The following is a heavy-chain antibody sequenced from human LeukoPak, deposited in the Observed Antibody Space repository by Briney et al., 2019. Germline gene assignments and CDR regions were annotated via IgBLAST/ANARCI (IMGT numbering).Heavy chain of an antibody. CDR2: IYYSGST. J-gene: IGHJ4*02. CDR3: ARDRGGIDYGDSLFDY. V-gene: IGHV4-59*12. CDR1: GDSISGNY. D-gene: IGHD4-17*01. Sequence: KASETLSLTCTVSGDSISGNYWTWIRQPPGKGLEWIGYIYYSGSTNYNASLKSRVTISVDTSKNQFSLKLSSVTAADTAVYYCARDRGGIDYGDSLFDYWGQGTLVTVSS.